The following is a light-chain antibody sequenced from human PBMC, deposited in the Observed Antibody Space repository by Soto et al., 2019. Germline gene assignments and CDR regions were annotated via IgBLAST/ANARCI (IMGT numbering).Light chain of an antibody. CDR3: SSYTSSSTHV. J-gene: IGLJ1*01. CDR2: DVS. V-gene: IGLV2-14*03. Sequence: QSALTQPASVSGSPGQSITISCTGTSSDVGAYTFVSWYQQHPDKVPKLMIFDVSRRPSGVSDRFSGSKSGNTASLTISGLQPEEAADYYCSSYTSSSTHVFGSGTKVTVL. CDR1: SSDVGAYTF.